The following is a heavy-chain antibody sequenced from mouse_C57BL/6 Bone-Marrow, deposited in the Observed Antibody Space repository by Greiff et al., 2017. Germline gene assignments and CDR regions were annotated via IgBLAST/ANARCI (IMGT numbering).Heavy chain of an antibody. Sequence: EVKLQQSGPVLVKPGASVKMSCKASGYTFTDYYMNWVKQSHGKSLEWLGVINPYNGGTSYNQKFKGKATLPVDKSSSTAYMELNSLTSEDSAVYYCARGGYYFDYWGQGTTLTVSS. J-gene: IGHJ2*01. V-gene: IGHV1-19*01. CDR3: ARGGYYFDY. CDR2: INPYNGGT. CDR1: GYTFTDYY.